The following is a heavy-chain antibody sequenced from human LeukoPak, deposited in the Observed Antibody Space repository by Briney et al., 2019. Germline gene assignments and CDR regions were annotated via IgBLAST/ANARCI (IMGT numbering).Heavy chain of an antibody. J-gene: IGHJ4*02. CDR2: ISAYNGTT. CDR3: ARGPAWGYYFAF. CDR1: GYTFTNYD. Sequence: ASVKVSCKASGYTFTNYDVIWVRQAPGQGLEWMGWISAYNGTTNYAQNLQGRVTLTTDTSTNTAYMELMSLRSDDTAVYYCARGPAWGYYFAFWGQGTLVTVSS. V-gene: IGHV1-18*01. D-gene: IGHD3-16*01.